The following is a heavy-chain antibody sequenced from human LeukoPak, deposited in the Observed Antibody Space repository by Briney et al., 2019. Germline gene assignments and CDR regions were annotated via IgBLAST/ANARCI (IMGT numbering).Heavy chain of an antibody. J-gene: IGHJ4*02. V-gene: IGHV3-48*04. CDR1: GFTFSSYS. Sequence: GGSLRLSCAASGFTFSSYSMNWVRQAPGKGLEWVSYISSSSSTIYYADSVKGRFTISRDNAKNSLYLQMNSLRAEDTAVYYCAKSGLRYFDWPDLQFDYWGQGTLVTVSS. CDR3: AKSGLRYFDWPDLQFDY. CDR2: ISSSSSTI. D-gene: IGHD3-9*01.